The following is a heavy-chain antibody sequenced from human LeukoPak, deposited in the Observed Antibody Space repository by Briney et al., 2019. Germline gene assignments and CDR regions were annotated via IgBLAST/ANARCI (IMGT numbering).Heavy chain of an antibody. CDR3: ARDHEPMGAYYYMDV. CDR1: GYTFTGYY. V-gene: IGHV1-2*02. Sequence: GSVKVSCKASGYTFTGYYMHWVRQAPGQGLEWMGWINPNSGGTNYAQKFQGRVTMTRDTSISTAYMELSRLRSDDTAVYYCARDHEPMGAYYYMDVWGKGTTVTISS. D-gene: IGHD3-10*01. CDR2: INPNSGGT. J-gene: IGHJ6*03.